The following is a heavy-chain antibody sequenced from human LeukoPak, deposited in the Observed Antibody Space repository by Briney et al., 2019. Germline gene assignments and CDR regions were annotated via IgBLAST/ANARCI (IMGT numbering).Heavy chain of an antibody. CDR2: ISGSGGST. Sequence: GASLRLSCAAYGFTFSSYAMSWARQAPGKGLEWVSAISGSGGSTYYADSVKGRFTISRDNSKNTLYLQMNSLRAEDTAVYYCARYYDSSGYYWGHFDYWGQGTLVTVSS. V-gene: IGHV3-23*01. CDR3: ARYYDSSGYYWGHFDY. D-gene: IGHD3-22*01. J-gene: IGHJ4*02. CDR1: GFTFSSYA.